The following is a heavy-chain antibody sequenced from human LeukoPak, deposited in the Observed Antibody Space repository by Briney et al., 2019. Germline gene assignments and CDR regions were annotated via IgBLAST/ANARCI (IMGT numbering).Heavy chain of an antibody. V-gene: IGHV4-59*01. CDR2: IYYSGST. D-gene: IGHD5-18*01. Sequence: SETLSLTCTVSGGSISSYYWSWIRQPPGKGLEWIGYIYYSGSTNHNPSLKSRVTISVDSSKNQFSLKLSSVTAADTAVYYCARTTEGGYTYDYFYYYYMDVWGKGTTVTISS. J-gene: IGHJ6*03. CDR3: ARTTEGGYTYDYFYYYYMDV. CDR1: GGSISSYY.